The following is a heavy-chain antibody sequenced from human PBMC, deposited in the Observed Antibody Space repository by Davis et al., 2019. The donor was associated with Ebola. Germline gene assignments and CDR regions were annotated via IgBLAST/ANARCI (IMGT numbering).Heavy chain of an antibody. CDR1: GFTFSSYW. Sequence: GGSLRLSCAASGFTFSSYWMSWVRQAPGKGLEWVANIKQDGSEKYYVDSVKGRFTISRDSAKNSLYLQMNSLRVEDTAVYYCARDGDNYSDLDYWGQGTLVTVSS. D-gene: IGHD4/OR15-4a*01. J-gene: IGHJ4*02. CDR3: ARDGDNYSDLDY. V-gene: IGHV3-7*01. CDR2: IKQDGSEK.